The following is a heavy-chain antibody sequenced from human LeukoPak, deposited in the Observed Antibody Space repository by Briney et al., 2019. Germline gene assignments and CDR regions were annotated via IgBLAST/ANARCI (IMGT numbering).Heavy chain of an antibody. V-gene: IGHV4-39*01. D-gene: IGHD3-10*01. CDR2: IYYSGNT. Sequence: SETLSLTCTVSGVSISSSNSYWGWIRQPPGKGLEWIGSIYYSGNTYYNPSLKSRVTISVDTSKNQFSLKLSSVTAADTAVYYCARHYYGSGSYYYYYYYYMDVWGKGTTVTISS. CDR1: GVSISSSNSY. CDR3: ARHYYGSGSYYYYYYYYMDV. J-gene: IGHJ6*03.